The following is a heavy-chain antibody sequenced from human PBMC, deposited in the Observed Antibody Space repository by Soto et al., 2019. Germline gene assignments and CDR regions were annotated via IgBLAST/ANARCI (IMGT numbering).Heavy chain of an antibody. D-gene: IGHD3-10*01. V-gene: IGHV3-30-3*01. CDR1: GFTFSSYA. CDR3: AREIYYDSGTYFDY. Sequence: GGSLRLSCAASGFTFSSYAMHWVRQAPGKGLEWVAVLSNDGSKTYDDSVKGRFTISRDNSKDTLFLQMNSPRDEDTAIYYCAREIYYDSGTYFDYWGQGTLVTVSS. J-gene: IGHJ4*02. CDR2: LSNDGSK.